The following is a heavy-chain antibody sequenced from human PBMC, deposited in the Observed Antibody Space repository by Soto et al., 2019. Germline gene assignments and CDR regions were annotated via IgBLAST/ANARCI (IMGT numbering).Heavy chain of an antibody. CDR1: GFTFSSYG. Sequence: QVQLVESGGGVVQPGRSLRLSCAASGFTFSSYGMHWVRQAPGKGLEWVAVISYDGSNKYYADSVKGRFTISRDNSKNTLYLQMNSLRAEDTAVYYCAKGSNGNYRYYYYGMDVWGQGTTVTVSS. D-gene: IGHD1-7*01. V-gene: IGHV3-30*18. J-gene: IGHJ6*02. CDR3: AKGSNGNYRYYYYGMDV. CDR2: ISYDGSNK.